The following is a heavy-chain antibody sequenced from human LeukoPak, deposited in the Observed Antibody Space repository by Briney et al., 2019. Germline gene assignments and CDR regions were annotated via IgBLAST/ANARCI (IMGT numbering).Heavy chain of an antibody. J-gene: IGHJ4*02. CDR2: ISGSGNT. D-gene: IGHD6-19*01. CDR1: GFTFSSYA. Sequence: GGSLRLSCAASGFTFSSYAMSWVRQAPGKGLEWVSAISGSGNTYYADSVKGRFTISRDKSKNTLYLQLNSLRAEDTAVYSCAKVRDTSGWYYFDYWGQGTLVTVSS. V-gene: IGHV3-23*01. CDR3: AKVRDTSGWYYFDY.